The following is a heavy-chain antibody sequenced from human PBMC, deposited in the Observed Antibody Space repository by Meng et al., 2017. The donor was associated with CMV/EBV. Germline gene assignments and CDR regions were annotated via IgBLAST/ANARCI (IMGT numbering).Heavy chain of an antibody. CDR2: IYPGDSET. CDR1: GYSFINYW. D-gene: IGHD3-3*01. Sequence: GESLKISCQGSGYSFINYWIVWVRQMPGKGLEWMGIIYPGDSETRYSPSFQGQVTISADKSISTAYLQWGSLKASDTAMYYCARHSTYYDFWSGYYTTDHYYYYGMDVWGQGTTVTVSS. CDR3: ARHSTYYDFWSGYYTTDHYYYYGMDV. V-gene: IGHV5-51*01. J-gene: IGHJ6*02.